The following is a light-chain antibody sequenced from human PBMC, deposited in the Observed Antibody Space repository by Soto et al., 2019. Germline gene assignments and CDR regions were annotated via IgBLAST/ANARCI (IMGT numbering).Light chain of an antibody. CDR3: SSFAGSSKYV. V-gene: IGLV2-8*01. J-gene: IGLJ1*01. Sequence: QSALTQRPSGCGSPGQSVTISCTGTSRHVGGYNYVSGYQQHPGKAPKFTIDAVSKRPSGVPDRFSGSKSGNTASLTVSGLQAEDEADYYCSSFAGSSKYVFGTGTKLTVL. CDR1: SRHVGGYNY. CDR2: AVS.